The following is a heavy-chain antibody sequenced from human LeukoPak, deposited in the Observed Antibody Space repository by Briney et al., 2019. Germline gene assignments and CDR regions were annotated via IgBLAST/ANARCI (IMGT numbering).Heavy chain of an antibody. CDR2: IYYSGST. J-gene: IGHJ4*02. V-gene: IGHV4-39*07. D-gene: IGHD3-10*01. CDR3: ARIRITMLRGVIITYYFDY. CDR1: GGSISSSSYY. Sequence: PSETLSLTCTVSGGSISSSSYYWGWIRQPPGAGLEWIGTIYYSGSTYYNPSLKSRVTISVDTSKNQFSLKLYSVTAADTAVYYCARIRITMLRGVIITYYFDYWDQGTLVTVSS.